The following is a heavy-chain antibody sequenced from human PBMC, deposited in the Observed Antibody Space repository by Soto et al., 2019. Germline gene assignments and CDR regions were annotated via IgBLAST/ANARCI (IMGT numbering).Heavy chain of an antibody. J-gene: IGHJ5*01. CDR1: GYTFATYD. V-gene: IGHV1-8*01. CDR2: MNPNSDNT. Sequence: QVQLVQSGAEVKTPGASVKVSCKASGYTFATYDINWVRQAPGQGLEWMGWMNPNSDNTGYAQKFQGRLTMTRDSDLSVANMELSSLRNEDTAVYYCARSDGYNCNWLDSWGQGTLVTVSA. D-gene: IGHD2-21*01. CDR3: ARSDGYNCNWLDS.